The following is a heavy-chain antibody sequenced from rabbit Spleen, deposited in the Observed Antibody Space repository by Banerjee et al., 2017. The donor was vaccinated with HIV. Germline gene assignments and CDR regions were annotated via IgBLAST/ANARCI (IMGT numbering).Heavy chain of an antibody. CDR1: GFDFSNYG. Sequence: QEQLVESGGGLVQPGGSLKLSCKASGFDFSNYGVSWVRQAPGKGLEWIGHIDLVFGSTYYANWVNGRFTISSHNAQNTLYLQLNSLTVADTATYFCVRGASSTGYYSLWGPGTLVTVS. J-gene: IGHJ6*01. CDR3: VRGASSTGYYSL. D-gene: IGHD1-1*01. CDR2: IDLVFGST. V-gene: IGHV1S47*01.